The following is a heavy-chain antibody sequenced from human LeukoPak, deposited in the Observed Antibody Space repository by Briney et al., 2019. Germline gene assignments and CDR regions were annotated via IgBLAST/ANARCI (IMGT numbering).Heavy chain of an antibody. Sequence: GGSLRLSCAASGFTFSSYAMHWVRQAPGKGPEWVAVISYDGSNKYYAGSVKGRFTISRDNSKDTLYLQMNSLRAEDTAVYYCARERYNYYDSSGYRHYFDYWGQGTLVTVSS. V-gene: IGHV3-30-3*01. D-gene: IGHD3-22*01. CDR2: ISYDGSNK. CDR3: ARERYNYYDSSGYRHYFDY. J-gene: IGHJ4*02. CDR1: GFTFSSYA.